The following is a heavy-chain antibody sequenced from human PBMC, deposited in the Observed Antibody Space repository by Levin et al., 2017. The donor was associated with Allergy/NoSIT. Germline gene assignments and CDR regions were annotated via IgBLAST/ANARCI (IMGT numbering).Heavy chain of an antibody. CDR3: HAFYDSTAYYYYGIDV. V-gene: IGHV3-11*01. J-gene: IGHJ6*02. CDR1: GFTFRDYS. CDR2: ISNSGNTI. D-gene: IGHD3-22*01. Sequence: GESLKISCAASGFTFRDYSMSWVRQAPGKGLEWVSYISNSGNTIYYADSVKGRFTISRDNAKNSLYLQMNSLSTEDSAVCYCHAFYDSTAYYYYGIDVWGQGTTVTVSS.